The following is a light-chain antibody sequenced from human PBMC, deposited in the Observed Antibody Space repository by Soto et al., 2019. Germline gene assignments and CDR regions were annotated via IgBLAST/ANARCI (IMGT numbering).Light chain of an antibody. CDR1: QSVSRN. J-gene: IGKJ1*01. CDR2: GAS. Sequence: EIVMTQSPATLFVSPGERATLSYRASQSVSRNLAWYQQTPGQAPRLLXYGASTRATGIPARFSGSGSGTELTLTISRLEPEDFAVYYCQQYVTSPEWTFGQGTKVDIK. CDR3: QQYVTSPEWT. V-gene: IGKV3-15*01.